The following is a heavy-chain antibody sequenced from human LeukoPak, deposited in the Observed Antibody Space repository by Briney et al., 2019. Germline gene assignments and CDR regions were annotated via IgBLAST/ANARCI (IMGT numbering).Heavy chain of an antibody. CDR1: GFTVSGNY. CDR3: ARPTSGQSFDI. J-gene: IGHJ3*02. D-gene: IGHD6-19*01. V-gene: IGHV3-53*01. Sequence: GGSLRLSCAASGFTVSGNYMSWVRQAPGKGLEWVSIIYPGDSTYYADSVKGRFTISRNNSKNTLDLQMNSLRAEDTAVYFCARPTSGQSFDIWGQGTMVTVSS. CDR2: IYPGDST.